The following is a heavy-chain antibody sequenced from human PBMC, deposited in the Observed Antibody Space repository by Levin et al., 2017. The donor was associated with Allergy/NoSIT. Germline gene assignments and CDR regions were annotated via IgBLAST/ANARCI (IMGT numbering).Heavy chain of an antibody. J-gene: IGHJ4*02. D-gene: IGHD4-17*01. CDR3: ASAPTRYGDRDY. CDR2: IYSGGST. CDR1: GFTVSSNY. V-gene: IGHV3-53*01. Sequence: GGSLRLSCAASGFTVSSNYMSWVRQAPGKGLEWVSVIYSGGSTYYADSVKGRFTISRDNSKNTLYLQMNSLRAEDTAVYYCASAPTRYGDRDYWGQGTLVTVSS.